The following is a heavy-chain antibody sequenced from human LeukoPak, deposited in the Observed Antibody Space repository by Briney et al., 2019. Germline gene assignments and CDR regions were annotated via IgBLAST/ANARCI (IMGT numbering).Heavy chain of an antibody. J-gene: IGHJ4*02. D-gene: IGHD3-10*01. CDR2: FYPADSDT. V-gene: IGHV5-51*01. CDR3: ARQSRDGSKTRGYYFDY. CDR1: GYIFTNYW. Sequence: GESLKISFQVSGYIFTNYWSGWVRQMPGKGLESMGIFYPADSDTTYSPSFQGQVTISADKSISTVYLQWSSLKASDTAMYYCARQSRDGSKTRGYYFDYWGPGTQVTVSS.